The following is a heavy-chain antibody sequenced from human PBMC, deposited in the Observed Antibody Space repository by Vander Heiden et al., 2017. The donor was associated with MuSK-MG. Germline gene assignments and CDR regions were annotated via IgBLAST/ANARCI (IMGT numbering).Heavy chain of an antibody. CDR2: IIPIFGTA. CDR1: GGTFSSYA. Sequence: QVQLVQSGAEVKKPGSSVKVSCKASGGTFSSYAISWVRQAPGQGLEWMGGIIPIFGTANYAQKFQGRVTITADESTSTADMELSSLRSEETAVYYCARARVGIAARPGWFDPWGQGTLVTVSS. D-gene: IGHD6-6*01. CDR3: ARARVGIAARPGWFDP. J-gene: IGHJ5*02. V-gene: IGHV1-69*01.